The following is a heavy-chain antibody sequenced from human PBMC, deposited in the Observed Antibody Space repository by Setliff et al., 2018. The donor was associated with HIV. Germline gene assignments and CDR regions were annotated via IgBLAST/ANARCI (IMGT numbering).Heavy chain of an antibody. D-gene: IGHD3-3*01. CDR1: GFSFSAYS. J-gene: IGHJ4*02. V-gene: IGHV3-21*01. Sequence: GGSLRLSCAASGFSFSAYSMNWVRQAPGKGLEWVSSISTAGSDRFYTDSVKGRFTISRDNAKKSLYLQMNSLRAEDTAVYYCARDFTDTVVGVVPFFDYWGQGTLVTVSS. CDR2: ISTAGSDR. CDR3: ARDFTDTVVGVVPFFDY.